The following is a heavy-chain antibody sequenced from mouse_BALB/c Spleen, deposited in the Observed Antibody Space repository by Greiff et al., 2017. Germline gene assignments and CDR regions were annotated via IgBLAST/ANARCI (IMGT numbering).Heavy chain of an antibody. CDR1: GYTFTDYE. V-gene: IGHV1-15*01. Sequence: VHLVESGAELVRPGASVTLSCKASGYTFTDYEMHWVKQTPVHGLEWIGAIDPETGGTAYNQKFKGKATLTADKSSSTAYMELRSLTSEDSAVYYCTRWRYDGFAYWGQGTLVTVSA. CDR3: TRWRYDGFAY. CDR2: IDPETGGT. D-gene: IGHD2-14*01. J-gene: IGHJ3*01.